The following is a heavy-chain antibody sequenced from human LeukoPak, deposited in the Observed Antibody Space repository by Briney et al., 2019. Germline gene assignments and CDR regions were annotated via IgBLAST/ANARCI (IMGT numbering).Heavy chain of an antibody. CDR1: GGSISSYY. V-gene: IGHV4-59*01. CDR3: ARELWAPTGDYFDY. J-gene: IGHJ4*02. CDR2: IYYSGST. D-gene: IGHD7-27*01. Sequence: PSETLSLTCTVSGGSISSYYWSWIRQPPGKGLEWIGYIYYSGSTNYNPSLKSRVTISVDTSKNQFSLKLSSVTAADTAVYYCARELWAPTGDYFDYWGQGTLVTVSS.